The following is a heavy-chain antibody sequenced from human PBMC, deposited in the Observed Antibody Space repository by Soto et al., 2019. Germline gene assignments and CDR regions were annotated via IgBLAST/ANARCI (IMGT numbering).Heavy chain of an antibody. Sequence: EVQLVESGGGLVQPGGSLRLSCAASGFTFTSYWMSWVRQAPGKGLEWVANIKQDGSEKYYVESVKGRVTISRDNAKNSLYLQMNSLRAEDTAVYYCARGLSDVDYWGQGTLVTVSS. CDR2: IKQDGSEK. J-gene: IGHJ4*02. CDR3: ARGLSDVDY. CDR1: GFTFTSYW. V-gene: IGHV3-7*01. D-gene: IGHD2-8*01.